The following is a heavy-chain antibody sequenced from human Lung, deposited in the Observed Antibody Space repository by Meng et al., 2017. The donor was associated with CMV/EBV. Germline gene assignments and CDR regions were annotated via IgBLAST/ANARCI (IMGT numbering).Heavy chain of an antibody. Sequence: ASXKVSCKASGYTFSGFFMHWLRQAPGRGLEWMGWINTHTGHTEYAQRFQGRLTMTRDTSISTAYMELSRLTSDDTATFYCARGIPDYWGQGNLVTVSS. CDR3: ARGIPDY. J-gene: IGHJ4*02. D-gene: IGHD2-2*02. V-gene: IGHV1-2*02. CDR1: GYTFSGFF. CDR2: INTHTGHT.